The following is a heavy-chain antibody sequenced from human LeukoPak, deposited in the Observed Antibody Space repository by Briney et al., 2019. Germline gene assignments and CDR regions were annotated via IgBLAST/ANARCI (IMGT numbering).Heavy chain of an antibody. D-gene: IGHD3-10*01. Sequence: PGGSLRLSCAASGFTFSSYSMNWVRQAPGKGLEWVSSISSSSSYIYYADSVKGRFTISRDNAKNSLYLQMNSLRAEDTAVYYCARVYYYGSGSYYNENDAFDIWGQGTLVTVSS. CDR3: ARVYYYGSGSYYNENDAFDI. J-gene: IGHJ3*02. CDR2: ISSSSSYI. CDR1: GFTFSSYS. V-gene: IGHV3-21*01.